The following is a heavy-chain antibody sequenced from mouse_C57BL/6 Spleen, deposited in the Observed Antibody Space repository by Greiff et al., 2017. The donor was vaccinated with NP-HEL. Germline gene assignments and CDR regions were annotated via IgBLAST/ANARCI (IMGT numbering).Heavy chain of an antibody. CDR3: ARIYDGYSYIDY. CDR1: GFSLSTFGMG. V-gene: IGHV8-8*01. D-gene: IGHD2-3*01. Sequence: QVTLKVSGPGILQPSQTLSLSCSSSGFSLSTFGMGVGWIRQPSGKGLEWLAHLRWGDDKYNNPALKSRPTISKDTSKNQVFLKNAKVDTADTATYDGARIYDGYSYIDYWGQGTTLTVSS. CDR2: LRWGDDK. J-gene: IGHJ2*01.